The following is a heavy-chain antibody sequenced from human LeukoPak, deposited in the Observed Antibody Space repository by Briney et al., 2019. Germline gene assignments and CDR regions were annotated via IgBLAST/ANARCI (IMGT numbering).Heavy chain of an antibody. CDR2: IKQDGSSK. Sequence: PGGSLRLSCAASGFTFSSYAMNWVRQAPGKGLEWVANIKQDGSSKYYVDSVKGRFTISRDNAKNSLYLQMTSLSAEDTAVYYCARDWNIDSWGQGTLVTVSS. CDR1: GFTFSSYA. CDR3: ARDWNIDS. V-gene: IGHV3-7*01. D-gene: IGHD1/OR15-1a*01. J-gene: IGHJ4*02.